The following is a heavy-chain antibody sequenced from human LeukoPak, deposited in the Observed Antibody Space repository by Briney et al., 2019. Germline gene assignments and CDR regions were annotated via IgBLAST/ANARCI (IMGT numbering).Heavy chain of an antibody. J-gene: IGHJ4*02. CDR2: IRYDGSNK. CDR3: ARDGSSSFDY. D-gene: IGHD6-6*01. V-gene: IGHV3-30*02. CDR1: GFTFSSYG. Sequence: PGGSLRLSCAASGFTFSSYGMHWVRQAPGKGLEWVAFIRYDGSNKYYADSVKGRFTISRDNSKNTLYLQMNSLRAEDTAVYYCARDGSSSFDYWGQGTLVTVSS.